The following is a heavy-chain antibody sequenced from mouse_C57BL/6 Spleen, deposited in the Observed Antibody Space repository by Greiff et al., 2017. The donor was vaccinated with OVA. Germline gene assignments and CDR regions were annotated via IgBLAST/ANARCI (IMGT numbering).Heavy chain of an antibody. J-gene: IGHJ4*01. D-gene: IGHD2-4*01. CDR3: ARHDYDEGDY. CDR1: GFTFSDYY. CDR2: ISNGGGST. Sequence: EVQVVESGGGLVQPGGSLKLSCAASGFTFSDYYMYWVRQTPEKRLEWVAYISNGGGSTYYPDTVKGRFTISRDNAKTTLYLQMSRLKSEDTAMYYCARHDYDEGDYWGQGTSVTVSS. V-gene: IGHV5-12*01.